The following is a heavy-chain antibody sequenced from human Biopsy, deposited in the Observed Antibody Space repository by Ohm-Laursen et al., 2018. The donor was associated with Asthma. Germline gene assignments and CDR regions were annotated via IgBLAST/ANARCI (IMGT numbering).Heavy chain of an antibody. J-gene: IGHJ4*02. CDR2: ISWNSGSI. Sequence: LRLSCTASGFTFDDYGMHWVRQAPGKGLEWVSGISWNSGSIGYADSVKGRFTISRDNAKNSLYLQMNSLRVEGTALYYCAKATLGDIGKDYWGQGTLVTVSS. CDR1: GFTFDDYG. D-gene: IGHD2-21*01. CDR3: AKATLGDIGKDY. V-gene: IGHV3-9*01.